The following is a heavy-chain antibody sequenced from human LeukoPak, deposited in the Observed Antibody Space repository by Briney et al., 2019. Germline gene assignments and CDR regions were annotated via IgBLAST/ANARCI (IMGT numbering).Heavy chain of an antibody. J-gene: IGHJ4*02. V-gene: IGHV4-30-4*08. Sequence: SETLSLTCTVSGGSISSGDYYWRWLRQPPGTGLEGIGYIYYSGSNCYNPSLNSRVTISVDTSKNQFSLKLSSVTAADTAVYYCARDMGYSSSWYEDYWGQGTLVTVSS. CDR3: ARDMGYSSSWYEDY. CDR2: IYYSGSN. D-gene: IGHD6-13*01. CDR1: GGSISSGDYY.